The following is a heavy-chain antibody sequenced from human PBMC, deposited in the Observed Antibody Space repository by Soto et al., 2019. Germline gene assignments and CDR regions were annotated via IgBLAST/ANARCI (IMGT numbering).Heavy chain of an antibody. Sequence: PGGSLRLSCAASGFTFSNAWMNWVRQAPGKGLEWVGRIKSKTDGGTTDYAAPVKGRFTISRDDSKNTLYLQMNSLKTEDTAVYYCTTEHYDSSGYYLYYYYGMDVWGQGTTVTVSS. CDR2: IKSKTDGGTT. V-gene: IGHV3-15*07. D-gene: IGHD3-22*01. CDR3: TTEHYDSSGYYLYYYYGMDV. J-gene: IGHJ6*02. CDR1: GFTFSNAW.